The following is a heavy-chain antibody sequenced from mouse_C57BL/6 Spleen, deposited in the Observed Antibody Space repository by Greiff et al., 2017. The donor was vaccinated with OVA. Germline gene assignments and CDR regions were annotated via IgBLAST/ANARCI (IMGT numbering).Heavy chain of an antibody. V-gene: IGHV1-61*01. D-gene: IGHD1-1*01. CDR2: IYPSDSET. Sequence: VKLLQPGAELVRPGSSVKLSCTASGYTFTSYWMAWVKQRPGQGLEWIGNIYPSDSETHYNQKFKDKATLTVDKSSSTAYMQLSSLTSEDSAVYYCARSITTVVARYVDVWGTGTTVTVSS. J-gene: IGHJ1*03. CDR3: ARSITTVVARYVDV. CDR1: GYTFTSYW.